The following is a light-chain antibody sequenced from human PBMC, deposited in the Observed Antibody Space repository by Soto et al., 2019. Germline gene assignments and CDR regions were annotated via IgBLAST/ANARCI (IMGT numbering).Light chain of an antibody. Sequence: QSVLTQPPSASGTPGQRVTISCSGSSSNIGTNTVNWYQQFPRSAPKLLMYSSNQRPSGVPDRFSGSKSGTSASLAISGLQAEDEGDYYGAAWDGSLNVVLFGGGTKVTVL. CDR3: AAWDGSLNVVL. J-gene: IGLJ3*02. V-gene: IGLV1-44*01. CDR1: SSNIGTNT. CDR2: SSN.